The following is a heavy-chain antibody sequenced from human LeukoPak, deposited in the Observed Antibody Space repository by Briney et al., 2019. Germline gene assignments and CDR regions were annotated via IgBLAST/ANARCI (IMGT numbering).Heavy chain of an antibody. Sequence: ASVKVSCKASGYTFTSYDINWVRQATGQGLEWMGWMNPNSGNTGYAQKFQGRVTMTRNTSISTAYMELSSLRSEDTAVYYCARNQGYDYVWGSYRYTGRDAFDIWGQGTMVTVSS. CDR2: MNPNSGNT. V-gene: IGHV1-8*01. D-gene: IGHD3-16*02. CDR3: ARNQGYDYVWGSYRYTGRDAFDI. J-gene: IGHJ3*02. CDR1: GYTFTSYD.